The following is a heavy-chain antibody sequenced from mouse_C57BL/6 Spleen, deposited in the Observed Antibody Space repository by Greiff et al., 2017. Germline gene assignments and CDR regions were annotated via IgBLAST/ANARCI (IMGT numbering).Heavy chain of an antibody. V-gene: IGHV14-3*01. CDR3: ANGYYRDY. CDR1: GFNFKNTY. D-gene: IGHD2-3*01. CDR2: IDPANGNT. J-gene: IGHJ2*01. Sequence: VQLQQSVAELVRPGASVKLSCTASGFNFKNTYMHWVKQRPEQGLEWIGRIDPANGNTKYAPKFQGKATITADTSSNTAYLQLSSLTSEDTAISYFANGYYRDYWGQGTTLTVSS.